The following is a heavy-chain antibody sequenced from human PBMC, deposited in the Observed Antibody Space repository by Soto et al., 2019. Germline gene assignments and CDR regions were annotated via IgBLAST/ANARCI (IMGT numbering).Heavy chain of an antibody. D-gene: IGHD6-13*01. CDR3: AKGYSSSWPYYYYYGMDV. V-gene: IGHV3-30*18. Sequence: PLGSLRLSCAASGFTFSSYGMHWVRQAPGKGLEWVAVISYDGSNKYYADSVKGRFTISRDNSKNTLYLQMNSLRAEDTAVYYCAKGYSSSWPYYYYYGMDVWGQGT. J-gene: IGHJ6*02. CDR2: ISYDGSNK. CDR1: GFTFSSYG.